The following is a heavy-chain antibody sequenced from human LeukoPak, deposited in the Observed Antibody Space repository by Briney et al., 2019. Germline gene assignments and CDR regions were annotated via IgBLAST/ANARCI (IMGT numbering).Heavy chain of an antibody. D-gene: IGHD1-26*01. CDR3: ARDRALVGAAFDY. CDR2: ISSSSSYI. J-gene: IGHJ4*02. Sequence: GGSLRLSCAASGFTFSSYSMNWVRQAPGKGLEWVSSISSSSSYIYYADSVKGRFTISRDNAKNSLYLQMNSLRAEDTAVYYCARDRALVGAAFDYWGQGTLVTVSS. CDR1: GFTFSSYS. V-gene: IGHV3-21*01.